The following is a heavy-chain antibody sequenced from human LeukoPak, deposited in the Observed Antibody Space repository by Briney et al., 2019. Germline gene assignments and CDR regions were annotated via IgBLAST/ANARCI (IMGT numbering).Heavy chain of an antibody. D-gene: IGHD1-26*01. CDR3: TGGSYSRYFDY. Sequence: SETLSVTCTVPGGSISSGDYCWSWIRHPPRKGLEWIGYIYYSWSTYYNPCLKSRFTISVNTSKNQFSLKLSSVAAAYTAVYYCTGGSYSRYFDYWGQGTLVTVSS. CDR1: GGSISSGDYC. CDR2: IYYSWST. J-gene: IGHJ4*02. V-gene: IGHV4-30-4*08.